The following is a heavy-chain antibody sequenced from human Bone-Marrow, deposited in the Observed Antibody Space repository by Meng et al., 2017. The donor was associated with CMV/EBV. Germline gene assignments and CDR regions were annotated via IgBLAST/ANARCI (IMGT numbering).Heavy chain of an antibody. CDR3: AFFSSSHGLRFDY. J-gene: IGHJ4*02. CDR2: LNGDGGIT. CDR1: GLTFNTYW. D-gene: IGHD6-6*01. Sequence: GESLKISCAASGLTFNTYWMHWVRQIPGKGLMWVSRLNGDGGITTYADSVKGRFTISRDNAKNTLYLQMNSLRAEDTAVYYCAFFSSSHGLRFDYGGQGTLVTVSS. V-gene: IGHV3-74*03.